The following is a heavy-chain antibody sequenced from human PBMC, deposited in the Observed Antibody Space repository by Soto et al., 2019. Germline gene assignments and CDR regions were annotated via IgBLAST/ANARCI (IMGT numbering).Heavy chain of an antibody. D-gene: IGHD6-13*01. CDR3: ARDGPHIAAAQYYFDY. Sequence: PGGSLRLSCAASGFTFSSYAMHWVRQAPGKGLEWVAVISYDGSNKYYADSVKGRFTISRDNSKNTLYLQMNSLRAEDTAVYYCARDGPHIAAAQYYFDYWGQGTLVTVSS. CDR1: GFTFSSYA. V-gene: IGHV3-30-3*01. CDR2: ISYDGSNK. J-gene: IGHJ4*02.